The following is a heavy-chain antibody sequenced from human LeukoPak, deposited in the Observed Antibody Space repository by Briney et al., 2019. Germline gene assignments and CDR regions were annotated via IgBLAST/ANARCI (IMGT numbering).Heavy chain of an antibody. D-gene: IGHD5-12*01. CDR2: IYYSGST. CDR1: GGSISSYY. V-gene: IGHV4-59*01. J-gene: IGHJ4*02. Sequence: SETLSLTCTASGGSISSYYWSWIRQPPGKGLEWIGYIYYSGSTNYNPSLKSRVTISVDTSKSQFSLKLSSVTAADTAVYYCARVGYGGYGYYFDYWGQGTLVTVSS. CDR3: ARVGYGGYGYYFDY.